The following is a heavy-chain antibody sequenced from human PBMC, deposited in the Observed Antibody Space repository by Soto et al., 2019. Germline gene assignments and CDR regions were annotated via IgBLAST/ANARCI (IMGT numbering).Heavy chain of an antibody. Sequence: GGSLRLSCTTSGFTFGDYAMSWFRQAPGKGLEWVGFIRNKPYGGTTEYAASVKGRFTISRDDSRSIAYLQMNSLKTEDTAVYYCTRSTLDFWSGYYGGMDVWGKGTTVTVSS. V-gene: IGHV3-49*03. D-gene: IGHD3-3*01. CDR1: GFTFGDYA. J-gene: IGHJ6*04. CDR3: TRSTLDFWSGYYGGMDV. CDR2: IRNKPYGGTT.